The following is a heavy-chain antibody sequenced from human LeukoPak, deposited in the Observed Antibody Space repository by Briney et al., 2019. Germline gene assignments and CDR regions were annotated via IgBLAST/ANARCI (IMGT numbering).Heavy chain of an antibody. J-gene: IGHJ5*02. CDR3: ARDAYSSSPNWFDP. V-gene: IGHV3-33*01. D-gene: IGHD6-13*01. Sequence: PGGSLRLSCAASGFTLSTYGMNWVRQAPGKGLEWVAVIWYDGSNKYHADSVKGRFTISRDNSKNTLYLQMNSVRAEDTAVYYCARDAYSSSPNWFDPWGQGTLVTVSS. CDR2: IWYDGSNK. CDR1: GFTLSTYG.